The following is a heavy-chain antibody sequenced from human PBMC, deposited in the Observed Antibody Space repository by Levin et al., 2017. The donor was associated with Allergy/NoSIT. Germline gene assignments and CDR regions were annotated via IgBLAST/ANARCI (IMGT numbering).Heavy chain of an antibody. CDR2: IYKSGTT. CDR1: GGSVSSGSYY. Sequence: SQTLSLTCTVSGGSVSSGSYYWSWIRQPPGKGLEWIGYIYKSGTTNYNPSLKSRDTMSISIDTSKNQFSLKLSSVTAADTAVYYCARGIPQRSAAGTWRVYYFDYWGQGTLVTVSS. D-gene: IGHD6-13*01. V-gene: IGHV4-61*01. CDR3: ARGIPQRSAAGTWRVYYFDY. J-gene: IGHJ4*02.